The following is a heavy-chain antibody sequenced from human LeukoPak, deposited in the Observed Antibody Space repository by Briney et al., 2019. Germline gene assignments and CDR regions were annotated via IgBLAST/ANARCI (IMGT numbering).Heavy chain of an antibody. CDR2: IRYDGGHK. Sequence: GGSLRLSCAASGFTFRNFGMHWVRQAPGQGLQWVAFIRYDGGHKYYADSVKGRFTISKDNSKNTVSLQMNSLRAEDTAVYHCAELGITMIGGVWGKGTTVTISS. J-gene: IGHJ6*04. CDR1: GFTFRNFG. CDR3: AELGITMIGGV. V-gene: IGHV3-30*02. D-gene: IGHD3-10*02.